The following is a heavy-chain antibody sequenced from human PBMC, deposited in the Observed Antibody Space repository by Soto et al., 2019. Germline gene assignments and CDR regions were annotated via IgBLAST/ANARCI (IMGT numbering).Heavy chain of an antibody. CDR3: ARGGSTEGYCSGGSCYYEWTARGLLYGIDV. Sequence: ASVKVSCKASGYTFTGYYMHWVRQAPGQGLEWMGWINPNSGGTNYAQKFQGWVTRTRDTSISTAYMELSRPRSGDTAVYYLARGGSTEGYCSGGSCYYEWTARGLLYGIDVWGQGTTVTVSS. D-gene: IGHD2-15*01. CDR1: GYTFTGYY. J-gene: IGHJ6*02. CDR2: INPNSGGT. V-gene: IGHV1-2*04.